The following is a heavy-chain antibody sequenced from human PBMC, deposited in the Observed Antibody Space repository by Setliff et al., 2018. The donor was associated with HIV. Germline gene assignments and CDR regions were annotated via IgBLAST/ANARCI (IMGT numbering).Heavy chain of an antibody. D-gene: IGHD5-18*01. CDR1: GASMSGFY. Sequence: SETLSLTCSVSGASMSGFYWNWIRQPAGKGLEWIGRIHSGGSTNHNPSLKSRVTMSVDTSKNHFSLSLSSVTAADMAVYFCARDPGYTSGSTFHFDYWGQGTLVTVSS. CDR2: IHSGGST. V-gene: IGHV4-4*07. J-gene: IGHJ4*02. CDR3: ARDPGYTSGSTFHFDY.